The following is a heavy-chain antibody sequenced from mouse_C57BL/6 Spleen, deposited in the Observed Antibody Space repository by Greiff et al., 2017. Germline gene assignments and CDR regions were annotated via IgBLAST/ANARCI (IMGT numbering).Heavy chain of an antibody. D-gene: IGHD1-1*01. Sequence: QVQLQQPGAELVKPGASVKLSCKASGYTFTSYWMHWVKQRPGRGLAWSGRIDPNSGGTKYNEKFKSKATLTVDKPSSTAYMQLSSLTSEDSAVYYCAKGDYYGSSYYAMDYRGQGTSVTVSS. CDR3: AKGDYYGSSYYAMDY. CDR1: GYTFTSYW. J-gene: IGHJ4*01. V-gene: IGHV1-72*01. CDR2: IDPNSGGT.